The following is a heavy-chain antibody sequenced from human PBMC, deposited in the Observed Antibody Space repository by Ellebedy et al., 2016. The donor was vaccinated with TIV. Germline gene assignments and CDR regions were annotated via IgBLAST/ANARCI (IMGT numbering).Heavy chain of an antibody. CDR2: IDWDEVT. D-gene: IGHD3-16*01. CDR3: AREDGEVSYALDS. CDR1: GFSLSTSGMC. Sequence: SGPTLVKPTETLTLTCTFSGFSLSTSGMCINWIRQPPGKALEWLARIDWDEVTYYSISLQTSPTISKDRTRNQGVLTMTSMDADDSGMYFCAREDGEVSYALDSWGQGILVTVST. J-gene: IGHJ4*02. V-gene: IGHV2-70*11.